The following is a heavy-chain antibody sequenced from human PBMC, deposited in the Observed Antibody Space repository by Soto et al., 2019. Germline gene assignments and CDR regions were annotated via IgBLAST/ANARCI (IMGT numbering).Heavy chain of an antibody. V-gene: IGHV3-30-3*01. CDR2: ISNDGGNT. D-gene: IGHD2-8*02. J-gene: IGHJ4*02. CDR3: AREWSMSVSAAGY. CDR1: EFTFSSYT. Sequence: QVQLVESGGGVVQPGRSLKLSCAASEFTFSSYTMYWVRQAPGKGLEWVAGISNDGGNTYYPDSVKGRFTISRDNSKNTLYVEMNSLRAEDTAVYYCAREWSMSVSAAGYWGQGTLVTVSS.